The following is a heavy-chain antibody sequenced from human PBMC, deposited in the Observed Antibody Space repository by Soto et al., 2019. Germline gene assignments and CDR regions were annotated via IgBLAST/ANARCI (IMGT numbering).Heavy chain of an antibody. CDR1: SASISSNYW. J-gene: IGHJ5*02. V-gene: IGHV4-4*02. CDR3: AAVSGGCSRTTCQIDP. CDR2: IYHSGST. Sequence: SETLSLTCAVSSASISSNYWWTWVRQSPVKGLEWIGEIYHSGSTNYNPSLKNRDAMSVDKSKNQFSLKMTSVTAADTAVYYCAAVSGGCSRTTCQIDPWGQGTLVTVSS. D-gene: IGHD2-2*01.